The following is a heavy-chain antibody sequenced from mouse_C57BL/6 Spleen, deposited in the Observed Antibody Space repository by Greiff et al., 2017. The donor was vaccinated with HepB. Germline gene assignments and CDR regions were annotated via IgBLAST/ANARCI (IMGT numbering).Heavy chain of an antibody. CDR1: GYAFSSSW. Sequence: VQLQQSGPELVKPGASVKISCKASGYAFSSSWMNWVKQRPGKGLEWIGRIYPGDGDTNYNGKFKGKATLTADKSSSTAYMQLSSLTSEDSAVYFWASPHYYGSSYYAMDYWGQGTSVTVSS. D-gene: IGHD1-1*01. J-gene: IGHJ4*01. CDR2: IYPGDGDT. CDR3: ASPHYYGSSYYAMDY. V-gene: IGHV1-82*01.